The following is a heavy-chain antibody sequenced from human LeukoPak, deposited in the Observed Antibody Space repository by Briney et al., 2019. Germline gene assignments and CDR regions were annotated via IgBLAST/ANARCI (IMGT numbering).Heavy chain of an antibody. CDR2: IYTGGTT. V-gene: IGHV3-53*01. CDR3: ARESRRGNAFDI. Sequence: GGSLTLSCAASGFTVSSNYMNWVRQAPGKGLEWVSVIYTGGTTYYADSVKGRFTISRDNSKNTLYLQMNSLRAEDTAVYYCARESRRGNAFDIWGQGTMVTVSS. D-gene: IGHD3-16*01. J-gene: IGHJ3*02. CDR1: GFTVSSNY.